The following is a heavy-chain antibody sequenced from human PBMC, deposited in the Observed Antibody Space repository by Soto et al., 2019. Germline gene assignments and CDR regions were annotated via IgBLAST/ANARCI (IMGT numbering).Heavy chain of an antibody. Sequence: QVQLVQSGAEVKKPGASVKVSCKASGYTFTSYAMHWVRQAPGQRLAWMGWINAGNGNTKYSQKFQGRVTITRDTSASTAYMEQRSLTAEDTAVYYCAGREPTPYCSGGSCYDGVDYWGKGTLVTV. CDR3: AGREPTPYCSGGSCYDGVDY. D-gene: IGHD2-15*01. CDR2: INAGNGNT. J-gene: IGHJ4*02. CDR1: GYTFTSYA. V-gene: IGHV1-3*01.